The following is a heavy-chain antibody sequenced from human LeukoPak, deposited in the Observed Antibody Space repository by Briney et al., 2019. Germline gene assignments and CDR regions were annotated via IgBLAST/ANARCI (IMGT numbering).Heavy chain of an antibody. CDR3: ATAGYSGFDFNFDY. J-gene: IGHJ4*01. D-gene: IGHD5-12*01. Sequence: SETLSLTCTVSGGFVTRGAYYWSWIRQYPEKGLEWIGYFYYTGIPYYNPSLKSPVTISVHTSKNQFSLAMRSVTAADTAVYYCATAGYSGFDFNFDYWGHRNLVTLSS. CDR1: GGFVTRGAYY. CDR2: FYYTGIP. V-gene: IGHV4-31*01.